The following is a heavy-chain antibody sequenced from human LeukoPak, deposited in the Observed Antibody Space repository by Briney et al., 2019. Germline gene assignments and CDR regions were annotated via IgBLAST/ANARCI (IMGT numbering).Heavy chain of an antibody. CDR3: ADGVGNY. V-gene: IGHV4-38-2*02. D-gene: IGHD2-15*01. CDR1: GYSISSGYY. J-gene: IGHJ4*02. CDR2: IYHSGST. Sequence: SETLSLTCTVSGYSISSGYYWGWIRQPPGKGLEWIGSIYHSGSTYYNPSLKSRVTISVDTSKNQFSLKLSSVTAADTAVYYCADGVGNYWGQGTLVTVSS.